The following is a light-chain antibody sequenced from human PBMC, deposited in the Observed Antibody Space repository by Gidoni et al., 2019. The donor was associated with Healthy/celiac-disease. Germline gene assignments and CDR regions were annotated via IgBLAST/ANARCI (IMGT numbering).Light chain of an antibody. CDR3: QQYDNLSLT. CDR2: DAS. V-gene: IGKV1-33*01. CDR1: QDSSNY. Sequence: DSQMTQSPSSLSASVGDRVTITCQASQDSSNYLNWYQQKPGKAPKLLIYDASNLETGVPSRFSGSGSGTDFTFTISSLQPEDIATYYCQQYDNLSLTFGGGTKVEIK. J-gene: IGKJ4*01.